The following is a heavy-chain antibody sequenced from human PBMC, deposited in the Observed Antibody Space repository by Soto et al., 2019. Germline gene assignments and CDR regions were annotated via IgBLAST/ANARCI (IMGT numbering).Heavy chain of an antibody. D-gene: IGHD6-6*01. CDR3: ATAPSIAARNWFDP. CDR1: GGSISSSSYY. J-gene: IGHJ5*02. Sequence: QLQLQESGPGLVKPSETLSLTCTVSGGSISSSSYYWGWIRQPPGKGLEWIGSIYYSGSTYYNPSLKSRVTIPVDTSKNQFSLKLSSVTAADTAVYYCATAPSIAARNWFDPWGQGTLVTVSS. V-gene: IGHV4-39*01. CDR2: IYYSGST.